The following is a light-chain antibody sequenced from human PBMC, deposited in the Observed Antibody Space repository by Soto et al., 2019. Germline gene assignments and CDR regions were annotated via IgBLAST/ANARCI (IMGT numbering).Light chain of an antibody. CDR3: QQYNYYWT. CDR2: DAS. J-gene: IGKJ1*01. CDR1: HNSYSW. V-gene: IGKV1-5*01. Sequence: DIQMTQSPSTLSASVGDRVTITCRASHNSYSWLAWYQQKPGKAPRLLIHDASSLDSGVPARFSGSGSGTEFTLSISSLQPDGFATYYRQQYNYYWTFGPGTKVEIK.